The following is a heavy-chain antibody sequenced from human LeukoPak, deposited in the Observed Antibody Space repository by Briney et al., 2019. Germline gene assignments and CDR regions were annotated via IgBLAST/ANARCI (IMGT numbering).Heavy chain of an antibody. J-gene: IGHJ4*02. Sequence: GGSLRLSCAASGFTLSDHYMDWVRQAPWKGLEWVGRTGNRGNSYTTEYAASAKGRFTISRDDSKNSLYLQMNSLKAEDTAVYYCTSLSGYSGYDPLYYWGQGTLVTVSS. CDR3: TSLSGYSGYDPLYY. D-gene: IGHD5-12*01. CDR2: TGNRGNSYTT. CDR1: GFTLSDHY. V-gene: IGHV3-72*01.